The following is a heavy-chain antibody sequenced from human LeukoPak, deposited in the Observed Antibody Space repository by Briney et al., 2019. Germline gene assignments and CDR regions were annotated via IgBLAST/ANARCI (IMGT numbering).Heavy chain of an antibody. Sequence: ASVKVFCKASGYTFTGYYMHWVRQAPGQGLEWMGWINPNSGGTNYAQKFQGRVTMTRDTSISTAYMELSRLRSDDTAVYYCARSFYSSGWYYYYYGMDVWGQGTTVTVSS. D-gene: IGHD6-19*01. CDR3: ARSFYSSGWYYYYYGMDV. J-gene: IGHJ6*02. V-gene: IGHV1-2*02. CDR2: INPNSGGT. CDR1: GYTFTGYY.